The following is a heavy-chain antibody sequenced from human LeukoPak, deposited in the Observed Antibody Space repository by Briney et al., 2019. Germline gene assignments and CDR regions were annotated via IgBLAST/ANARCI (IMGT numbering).Heavy chain of an antibody. CDR2: ISYDGSNK. V-gene: IGHV3-30*04. CDR3: ARAQQLVDEFDY. CDR1: GFTFSSYA. D-gene: IGHD6-13*01. Sequence: GGSLRLSCAASGFTFSSYAMHWVRQAPGKGLEWVAVISYDGSNKYYADSVKGRFTISRDNSKNTLYLQMNSLRAEDTAVYYCARAQQLVDEFDYWGQGTLVTVSS. J-gene: IGHJ4*02.